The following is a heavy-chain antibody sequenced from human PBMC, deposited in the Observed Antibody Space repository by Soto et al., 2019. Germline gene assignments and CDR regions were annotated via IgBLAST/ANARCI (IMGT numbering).Heavy chain of an antibody. CDR3: ALLRGTDAFDI. J-gene: IGHJ3*02. CDR1: GFTFSSYA. V-gene: IGHV3-30-3*01. CDR2: ISYDGSNK. D-gene: IGHD3-10*01. Sequence: GGSLRLSCAASGFTFSSYAMHWVRQAPGKGLEWVAVISYDGSNKYYADSVKGRFTISRDNSKNTLYLQMNSLRAEDTAVYYCALLRGTDAFDIWGQGTMVTVSS.